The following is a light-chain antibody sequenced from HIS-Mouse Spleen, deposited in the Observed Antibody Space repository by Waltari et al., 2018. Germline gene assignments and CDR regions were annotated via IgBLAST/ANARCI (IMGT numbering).Light chain of an antibody. V-gene: IGLV3-21*03. CDR1: NIGSKS. CDR2: EDS. J-gene: IGLJ2*01. CDR3: QVWDSSSDHVV. Sequence: SYVLTQPPSVSVAPGKTARITCGGNNIGSKSVHWYQQKPGQAPVLVVYEDSDRPAGIPGRFSGSNSGNTATLTISRVEAGDEADYYWQVWDSSSDHVVFGGGTKLTVL.